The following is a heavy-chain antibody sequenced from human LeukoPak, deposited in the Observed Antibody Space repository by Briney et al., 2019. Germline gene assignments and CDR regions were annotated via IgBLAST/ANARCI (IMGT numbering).Heavy chain of an antibody. J-gene: IGHJ4*02. V-gene: IGHV1-2*02. CDR3: ARDRDYSNTERGFDY. CDR2: INPNSGET. D-gene: IGHD4-11*01. CDR1: GYTFTDYY. Sequence: ASVKVSCKTSGYTFTDYYIHWVRQAPGQGLEWMGWINPNSGETNSAQKFQGRVTMTGDTSISTGYMELRRVTSGDTAVYYCARDRDYSNTERGFDYWGQGTLVTVSS.